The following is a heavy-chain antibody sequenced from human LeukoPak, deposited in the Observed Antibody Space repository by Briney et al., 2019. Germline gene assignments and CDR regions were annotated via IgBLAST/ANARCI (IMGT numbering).Heavy chain of an antibody. V-gene: IGHV5-51*01. CDR2: IYPDDSDT. D-gene: IGHD3-3*01. CDR3: ARRDFWSGYVDY. Sequence: GESLRISCKDSGYSFTSYWIGWVRQMPGKGLEWMGIIYPDDSDTRYSPSFQGQVTISADKSISTAYLQWSSLKASDTAMYYCARRDFWSGYVDYWGQGTLVTVSS. J-gene: IGHJ4*02. CDR1: GYSFTSYW.